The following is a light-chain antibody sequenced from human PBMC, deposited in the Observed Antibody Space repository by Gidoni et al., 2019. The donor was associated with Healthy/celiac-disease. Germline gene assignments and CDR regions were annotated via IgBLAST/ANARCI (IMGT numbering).Light chain of an antibody. V-gene: IGKV3-15*01. CDR1: QSVSSN. J-gene: IGKJ5*01. CDR3: QQYNNWPVT. CDR2: GAS. Sequence: EIVMTQSPATLSVSPGERAALSCRASQSVSSNLAWYQQKPGQAPRLLIYGASTRATGIPARFSGRGSGTEFTLTISSLQSEDFAFYYCQQYNNWPVTFXQXTRLEIK.